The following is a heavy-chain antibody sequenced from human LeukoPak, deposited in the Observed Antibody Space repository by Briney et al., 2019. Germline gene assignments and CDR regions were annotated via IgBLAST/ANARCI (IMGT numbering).Heavy chain of an antibody. CDR2: IHSRGST. J-gene: IGHJ4*02. CDR1: GGSITDYY. Sequence: SETLSLTCTVSGGSITDYYWSWIRQPPGKGLEWIGYIHSRGSTNYNPSLKSRVTISVDTSKNQFSLKLSSVTAADTAVYYCARGARGSYSYWGQGTLVTVSS. CDR3: ARGARGSYSY. D-gene: IGHD1-26*01. V-gene: IGHV4-4*08.